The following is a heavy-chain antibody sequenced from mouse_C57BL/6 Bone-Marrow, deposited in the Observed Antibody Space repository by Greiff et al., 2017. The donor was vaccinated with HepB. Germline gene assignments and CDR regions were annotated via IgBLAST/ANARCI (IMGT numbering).Heavy chain of an antibody. Sequence: VQLQQPGAELVRPGTSVKLSCKASGYTFTSYWMHWVKQRPGQGLEWIGVIDPSDSYTNYNQKFKGKATLTVDTSSSTAYMQLSSLTSEDSAVYYCERCYNFDVWGTGTTVTVSS. CDR2: IDPSDSYT. D-gene: IGHD2-12*01. J-gene: IGHJ1*03. V-gene: IGHV1-59*01. CDR3: ERCYNFDV. CDR1: GYTFTSYW.